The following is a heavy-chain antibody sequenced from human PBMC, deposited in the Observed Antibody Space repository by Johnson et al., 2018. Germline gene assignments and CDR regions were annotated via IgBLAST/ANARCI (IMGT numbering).Heavy chain of an antibody. D-gene: IGHD3-22*01. CDR3: VRSTPLGVVDFYSYYGMDG. CDR2: IGTAGDQ. CDR1: GFTFSSYD. Sequence: VQLVESGGGLVQPGGSLRLSCAASGFTFSSYDMHWVRQATGQGLEWVSAIGTAGDQYYPGSVKGRFTISRENAKNSLYLQMSSLRAGDTAVYYCVRSTPLGVVDFYSYYGMDGWGQGTTVTVSS. V-gene: IGHV3-13*05. J-gene: IGHJ6*02.